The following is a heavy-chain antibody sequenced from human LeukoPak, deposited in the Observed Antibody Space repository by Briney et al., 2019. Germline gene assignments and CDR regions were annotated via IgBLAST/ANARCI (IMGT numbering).Heavy chain of an antibody. CDR1: GFTFSSYA. CDR2: ISGSGGST. CDR3: AKSHDYGDSPDY. D-gene: IGHD4-17*01. Sequence: GGSLRLSCAASGFTFSSYAMSWVRQAPGKGLEWASAISGSGGSTYYADSVKGRFTISRDNSKNTLYLQMNSLRAEDTAVYYCAKSHDYGDSPDYWGQGTLVTVSS. V-gene: IGHV3-23*01. J-gene: IGHJ4*02.